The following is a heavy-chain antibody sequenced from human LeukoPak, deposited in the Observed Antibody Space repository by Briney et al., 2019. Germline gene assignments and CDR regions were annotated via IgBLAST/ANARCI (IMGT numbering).Heavy chain of an antibody. Sequence: ASVKVSCKASGGTFSSYAISWVRKAPGQGLEWMGWINVNSGGTKYAQKFQGRVTMTRDTSSRTAYMELSRLGSDDAAVYYCAREGIGASDDAFDMWGQGTRVTVSS. D-gene: IGHD6-13*01. V-gene: IGHV1-2*02. CDR2: INVNSGGT. CDR3: AREGIGASDDAFDM. CDR1: GGTFSSYA. J-gene: IGHJ3*02.